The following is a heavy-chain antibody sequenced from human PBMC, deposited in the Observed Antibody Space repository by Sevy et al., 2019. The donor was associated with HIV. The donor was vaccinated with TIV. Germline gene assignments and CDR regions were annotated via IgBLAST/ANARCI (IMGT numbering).Heavy chain of an antibody. CDR2: ISDDGSNK. CDR1: GFTFSNYV. Sequence: GGSLRLSCTASGFTFSNYVMHWVRQAPGKGLEWVALISDDGSNKYFADSVKGRFTISRDNSRNTLYLQMNSLRVDDTALYYCAKDRVFAFFDSWGQGTLVTVSS. D-gene: IGHD3-10*02. CDR3: AKDRVFAFFDS. J-gene: IGHJ4*02. V-gene: IGHV3-30*18.